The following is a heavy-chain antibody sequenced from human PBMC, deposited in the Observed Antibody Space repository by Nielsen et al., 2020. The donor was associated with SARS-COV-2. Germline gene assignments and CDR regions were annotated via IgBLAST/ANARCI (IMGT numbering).Heavy chain of an antibody. CDR1: GYTLTELC. V-gene: IGHV1-24*01. CDR3: ATTFAIFGYVRMDV. Sequence: ASVKVSCKVSGYTLTELCMYWVRQAPGNGIERMGGFDPEDGETIYAQKFQGRVTMTEDTSTDTAYMELSSLRSEDTAVYYCATTFAIFGYVRMDVWGQGTAVTVSS. J-gene: IGHJ6*02. CDR2: FDPEDGET. D-gene: IGHD3-3*01.